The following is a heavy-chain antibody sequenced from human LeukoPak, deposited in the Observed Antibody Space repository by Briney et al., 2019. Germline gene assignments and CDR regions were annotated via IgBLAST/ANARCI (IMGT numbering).Heavy chain of an antibody. J-gene: IGHJ4*02. D-gene: IGHD3-10*01. CDR1: GGTFSSYT. V-gene: IGHV1-69*02. CDR3: ARADRSYYYGSGSPLY. CDR2: IIPILGIA. Sequence: SVKVSCKASGGTFSSYTISWVRQAPGQGLEWMGRIIPILGIANYTQKFQGRVTITAEKSTSTAYMELSSLRSEDTAVYYCARADRSYYYGSGSPLYWGQGTLVTVSS.